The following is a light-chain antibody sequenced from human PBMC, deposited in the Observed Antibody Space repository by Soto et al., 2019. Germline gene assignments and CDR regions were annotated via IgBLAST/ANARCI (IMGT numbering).Light chain of an antibody. CDR1: SSNIGGNS. CDR2: DDN. CDR3: GSWDSSLSAYV. Sequence: QSVLTQPPSVSAAPGQKVTISCSGSSSNIGGNSVSWYQQLPGTAPKLLIYDDNKRPSGIPDRFSGSKSGTSATLGITGFQTGDEAXHYCGSWDSSLSAYVFGTGTKVTVL. V-gene: IGLV1-51*01. J-gene: IGLJ1*01.